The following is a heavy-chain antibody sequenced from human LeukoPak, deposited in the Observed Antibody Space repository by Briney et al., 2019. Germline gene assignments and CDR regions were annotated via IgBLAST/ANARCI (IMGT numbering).Heavy chain of an antibody. Sequence: KPSETLSLTCTVSGGSISSYYWSWIRQPPRKGLEWIGYIYYSGSTNYNPSLKSRVTISVDTSKNQFSLKLSSVTAADTAVYYCARGGWGSGSYYTHDAFDIWGQGTMVTVSS. D-gene: IGHD3-10*01. V-gene: IGHV4-59*01. CDR2: IYYSGST. CDR1: GGSISSYY. J-gene: IGHJ3*02. CDR3: ARGGWGSGSYYTHDAFDI.